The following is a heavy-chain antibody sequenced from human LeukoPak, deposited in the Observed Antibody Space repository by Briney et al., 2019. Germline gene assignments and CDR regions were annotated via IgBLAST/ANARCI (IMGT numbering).Heavy chain of an antibody. CDR3: ATTRRDTAMDIIFYF. Sequence: GGSLRLSCAGSGFTFIDCPMNCVRQAPGKGLEWVSVISGGGGTTHYTDSVKGRFTISRDNSRNTLFLQMRCLRDEDTAVYYCATTRRDTAMDIIFYFCGQGTLVTVSS. CDR2: ISGGGGTT. CDR1: GFTFIDCP. J-gene: IGHJ4*02. V-gene: IGHV3-23*01. D-gene: IGHD5-18*01.